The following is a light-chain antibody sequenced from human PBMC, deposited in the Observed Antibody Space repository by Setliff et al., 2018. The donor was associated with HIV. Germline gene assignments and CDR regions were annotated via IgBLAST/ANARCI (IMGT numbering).Light chain of an antibody. V-gene: IGLV2-23*02. Sequence: QSALTQPPSVSGSPGQSIIISCTGTTCDIGTYNRVSWYQQHPGTAPKLLIYEVSKRPSGVSNRFSGSKSGNTASLAISGLQADDEADYYCCSYAGSDIFVVFGTGTRSPS. CDR3: CSYAGSDIFVV. J-gene: IGLJ1*01. CDR2: EVS. CDR1: TCDIGTYNR.